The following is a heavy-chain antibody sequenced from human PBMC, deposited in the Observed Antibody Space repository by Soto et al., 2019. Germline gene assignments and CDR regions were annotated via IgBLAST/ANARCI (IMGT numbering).Heavy chain of an antibody. Sequence: ASVKVSCKASGGTLSSFINYPINWVRQAPGQGLEWMGGIVPNVGTVNYAQKFQGRVTITADKSTGTAYMELSSLRSEDTALYYSARRDTSGFLRYFDNWGQGTQVTVS. J-gene: IGHJ4*02. D-gene: IGHD3-3*01. CDR1: GGTLSSFINYP. CDR2: IVPNVGTV. V-gene: IGHV1-69*06. CDR3: ARRDTSGFLRYFDN.